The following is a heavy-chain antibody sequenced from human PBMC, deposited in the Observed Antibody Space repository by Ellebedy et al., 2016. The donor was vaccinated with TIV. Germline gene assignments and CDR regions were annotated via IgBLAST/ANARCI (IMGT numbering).Heavy chain of an antibody. V-gene: IGHV4-39*07. D-gene: IGHD2-8*01. CDR1: GGSVSSTRYY. CDR3: ASDHTNWDGMDV. J-gene: IGHJ6*02. Sequence: MPSETLSLTCSVSGGSVSSTRYYWAWIRQPPGKGLEYIGSVDYSGSPYYNPSFKSRVTISVDTSKNQFSLRLSSVTAADTAVYYCASDHTNWDGMDVWGQGTTVTVSS. CDR2: VDYSGSP.